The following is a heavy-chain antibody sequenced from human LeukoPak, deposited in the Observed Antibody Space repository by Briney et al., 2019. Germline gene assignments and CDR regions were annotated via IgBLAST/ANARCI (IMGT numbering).Heavy chain of an antibody. CDR3: ARSSGWQYYFDY. D-gene: IGHD6-19*01. CDR1: GYTFTSYD. Sequence: GASVKVSCKASGYTFTSYDINWVRQATGQGLEWMGWMNPNSGNTGYAQKFQGRVTMTRNTSISTAYMELSSLRSEDTAVYYCARSSGWQYYFDYWGQGTLVTVSS. CDR2: MNPNSGNT. V-gene: IGHV1-8*01. J-gene: IGHJ4*02.